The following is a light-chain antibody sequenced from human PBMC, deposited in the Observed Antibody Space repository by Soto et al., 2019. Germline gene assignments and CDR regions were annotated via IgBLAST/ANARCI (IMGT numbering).Light chain of an antibody. CDR2: GAS. CDR3: QHYGSTVT. Sequence: EVVMTQSPGTLSLSPGERATLSCRASQSVSDLAWYRQKPGQAPRLLIYGASTRATGIPDRFSGSGSGTDFTLTITRLEPEDFAVYYCQHYGSTVTVGGGTKVDIK. CDR1: QSVSD. V-gene: IGKV3-20*01. J-gene: IGKJ4*01.